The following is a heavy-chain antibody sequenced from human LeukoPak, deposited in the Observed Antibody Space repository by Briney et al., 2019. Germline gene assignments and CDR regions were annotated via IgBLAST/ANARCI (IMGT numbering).Heavy chain of an antibody. J-gene: IGHJ4*02. CDR3: ARRSRYGCF. CDR1: GFTSSSYG. D-gene: IGHD5-18*01. CDR2: IWYDGSNK. Sequence: GRSLRLSCAVSGFTSSSYGMHWVRQAPGKGLEWVAVIWYDGSNKYYADSVKGRFTISRDNAKNSLYLQMNSLRAEDTAVYYCARRSRYGCFWGQGTLVTVSS. V-gene: IGHV3-33*01.